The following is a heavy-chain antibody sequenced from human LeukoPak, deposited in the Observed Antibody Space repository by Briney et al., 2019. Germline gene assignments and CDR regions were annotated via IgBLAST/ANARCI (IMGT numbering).Heavy chain of an antibody. J-gene: IGHJ3*02. CDR2: ISAYNGNT. CDR3: ASLKNYYDSSGYLVTDAFDI. D-gene: IGHD3-22*01. Sequence: ASVKVSCKASGYTFTSYGISWVRQAPGQGLEWMGWISAYNGNTNYAQKLQGRVTMTTDTSTSTAYMELRSLKSDDTAVYYCASLKNYYDSSGYLVTDAFDIWGQGTMVTVSS. V-gene: IGHV1-18*01. CDR1: GYTFTSYG.